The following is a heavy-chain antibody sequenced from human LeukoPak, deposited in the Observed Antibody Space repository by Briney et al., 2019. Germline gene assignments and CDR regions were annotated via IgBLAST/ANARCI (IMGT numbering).Heavy chain of an antibody. V-gene: IGHV3-23*01. Sequence: GGSLRLACAASGFTFSSYAMSWVRQAPGEGLEWVSAITDSGGSTYYSDSVKGRFTISRDNSKNTLYLQMNTLRAEDTAIYYCAKGSSGSRPYYFDYWGHGTLVTVSS. CDR2: ITDSGGST. CDR3: AKGSSGSRPYYFDY. J-gene: IGHJ4*01. CDR1: GFTFSSYA. D-gene: IGHD3-22*01.